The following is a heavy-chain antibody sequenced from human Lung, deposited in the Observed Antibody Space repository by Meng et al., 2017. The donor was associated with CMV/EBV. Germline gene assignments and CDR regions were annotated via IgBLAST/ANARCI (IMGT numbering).Heavy chain of an antibody. CDR3: ARNRYCSSTSCYFDY. V-gene: IGHV1-18*01. Sequence: ASVXVSXXASGYTFTSYGISWVRQAPGQGLEWMGWISAYNGNTNYAQKLQGRVTMTTDTSTSTAYMELRSLRSDDTAVYYCARNRYCSSTSCYFDYWGQGTLVTVSS. J-gene: IGHJ4*02. CDR2: ISAYNGNT. CDR1: GYTFTSYG. D-gene: IGHD2-2*01.